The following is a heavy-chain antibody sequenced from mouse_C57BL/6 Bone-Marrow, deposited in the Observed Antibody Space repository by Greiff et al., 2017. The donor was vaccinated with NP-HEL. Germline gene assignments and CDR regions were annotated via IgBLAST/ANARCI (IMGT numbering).Heavy chain of an antibody. Sequence: EVKVEESGEGLVKPGGSLKLSCAASGFTFSSYAMSWVRQTPEKRLEWVAYISSGGDYIYYADTVKGRFTISRDNARNTLYLQMSSLKSEDTAMYYCTREGPSFAYWGQGTLVTVSA. J-gene: IGHJ3*01. CDR2: ISSGGDYI. CDR3: TREGPSFAY. D-gene: IGHD3-3*01. V-gene: IGHV5-9-1*02. CDR1: GFTFSSYA.